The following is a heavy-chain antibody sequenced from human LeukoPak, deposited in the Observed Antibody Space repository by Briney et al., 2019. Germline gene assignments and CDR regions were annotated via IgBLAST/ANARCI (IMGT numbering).Heavy chain of an antibody. V-gene: IGHV3-21*04. Sequence: KPGGSLRLSCAASGFTFSSYMNWVRQAPGKGLEWVSSISSTSSYIYYADSVKGRFTISRDNAKNSLYLQMHSLRAEDTAVYYCAGNRDGSNFAFHIWGQGTMVTVSS. J-gene: IGHJ3*02. CDR3: AGNRDGSNFAFHI. CDR2: ISSTSSYI. D-gene: IGHD5-24*01. CDR1: GFTFSSY.